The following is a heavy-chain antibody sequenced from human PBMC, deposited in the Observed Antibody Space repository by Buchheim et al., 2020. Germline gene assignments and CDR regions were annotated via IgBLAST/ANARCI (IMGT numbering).Heavy chain of an antibody. J-gene: IGHJ4*02. CDR2: ISGSGGST. D-gene: IGHD3-22*01. CDR1: RFTFSSYA. V-gene: IGHV3-23*01. CDR3: AKDCWENYYDSSGYYDS. Sequence: EVQLLESGGDLVQPGGSLRLSCAASRFTFSSYAMNWVRQAPGKGLEWVSAISGSGGSTYYADSVKGRFTISRDNSKNTLYLQMNSLRAEDTAVYYCAKDCWENYYDSSGYYDSWGQGIL.